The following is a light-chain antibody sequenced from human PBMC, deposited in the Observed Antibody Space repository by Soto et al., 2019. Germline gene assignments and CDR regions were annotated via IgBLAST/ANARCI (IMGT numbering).Light chain of an antibody. J-gene: IGKJ1*01. CDR3: QQYGDLPWT. CDR1: QAVSSNY. V-gene: IGKV3-20*01. Sequence: ENVLTQSPGTLSLSPGERATLSCRASQAVSSNYLAWYQQKPGQAPRLLTSGASGRATGVPDRFSGSGSGTEFTLTIDRLESEDFAVYFCQQYGDLPWTFGQGTKVDIK. CDR2: GAS.